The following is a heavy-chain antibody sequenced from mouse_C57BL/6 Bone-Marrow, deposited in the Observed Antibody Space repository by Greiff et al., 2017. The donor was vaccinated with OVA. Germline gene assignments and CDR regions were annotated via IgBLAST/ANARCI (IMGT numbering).Heavy chain of an antibody. CDR3: ARRDPSSWYFDV. Sequence: QVHVKQSGAELVRPGTSVKMSCKASGYTFTNYWIGWAKQRPGHGLEWIGDIYPGGGYTNYNEKFKGKATLTADKSSSTAYMQFSSLTSEDSAIYYCARRDPSSWYFDVWGTGTTVTVSS. D-gene: IGHD6-1*01. V-gene: IGHV1-63*01. CDR1: GYTFTNYW. CDR2: IYPGGGYT. J-gene: IGHJ1*03.